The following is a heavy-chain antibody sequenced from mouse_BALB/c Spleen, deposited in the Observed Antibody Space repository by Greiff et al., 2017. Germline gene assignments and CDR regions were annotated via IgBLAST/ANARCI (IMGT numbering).Heavy chain of an antibody. CDR3: ARPGYYYGSSDAMDY. D-gene: IGHD1-1*01. V-gene: IGHV4-1*02. Sequence: EVMLVESGGGLVQPGGSLKLSCAASGFDFSRYWMSWVRQAPGKGLEWIGEINPDSSTINYTPSLKDKFIISRDNAKNTLYLQMSKVRSEDTALYYCARPGYYYGSSDAMDYWGQGTSVTVSS. J-gene: IGHJ4*01. CDR2: INPDSSTI. CDR1: GFDFSRYW.